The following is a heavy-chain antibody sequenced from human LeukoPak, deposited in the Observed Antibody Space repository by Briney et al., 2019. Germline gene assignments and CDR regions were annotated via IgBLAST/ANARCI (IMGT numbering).Heavy chain of an antibody. CDR1: GGSFSGYY. D-gene: IGHD6-19*01. J-gene: IGHJ4*02. V-gene: IGHV4-34*01. CDR3: ARGPGWQWLVRGFDY. Sequence: SETLSLTCAVYGGSFSGYYWSWIRQPPGKGLEWIGEINHSGSTNYNPSLKSRVTIPVDTSKNQFSLKLSSVTAADTAVYYCARGPGWQWLVRGFDYWGQGTLVTVSS. CDR2: INHSGST.